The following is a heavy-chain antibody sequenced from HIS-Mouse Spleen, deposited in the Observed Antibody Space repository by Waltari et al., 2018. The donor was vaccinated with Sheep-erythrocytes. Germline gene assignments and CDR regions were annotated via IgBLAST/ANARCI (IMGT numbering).Heavy chain of an antibody. CDR2: IIPILGIE. V-gene: IGHV1-69*04. D-gene: IGHD1-26*01. Sequence: QVQLVQSGAEVKKPGSSVKVSCKASGGTFSSYAISWMRQAPGQGLEWMGRIIPILGIESYAQRFQGRVTITADKSTSTAYMELSSLRSEDTAVYYCAQTGATTPHFDYWGQGTLVTVSS. J-gene: IGHJ4*02. CDR3: AQTGATTPHFDY. CDR1: GGTFSSYA.